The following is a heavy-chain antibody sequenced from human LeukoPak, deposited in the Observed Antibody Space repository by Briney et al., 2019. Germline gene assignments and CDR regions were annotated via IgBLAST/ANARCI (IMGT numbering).Heavy chain of an antibody. J-gene: IGHJ4*02. V-gene: IGHV3-30-3*01. D-gene: IGHD4-11*01. CDR2: ISYDGSNK. CDR1: GFTFSSYA. Sequence: PGGSLRLSCAASGFTFSSYAMHWVRQAPGKGLEWVAVISYDGSNKYYADSVKGRFTISRDNSKNTLYLQMNSLRAEDTAVYYCARDGGPYSNYVGGFFDYWGQGTLVTVSS. CDR3: ARDGGPYSNYVGGFFDY.